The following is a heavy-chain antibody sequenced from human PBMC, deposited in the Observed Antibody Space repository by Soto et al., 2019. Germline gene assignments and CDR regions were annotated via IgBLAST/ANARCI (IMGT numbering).Heavy chain of an antibody. V-gene: IGHV4-34*01. CDR3: ARVGVATIRSAIKGRDGYNYRYYYYGMDV. J-gene: IGHJ6*02. CDR1: GGSFSGYY. Sequence: PSETLSLTCAVYGGSFSGYYWSWIRQPPGQGLEWTGEINHSGSTNYNPSLKSRVTISVDTSKNQFSLKLSSVTAADTAVYYCARVGVATIRSAIKGRDGYNYRYYYYGMDVGGQGTTVTVSS. CDR2: INHSGST. D-gene: IGHD5-12*01.